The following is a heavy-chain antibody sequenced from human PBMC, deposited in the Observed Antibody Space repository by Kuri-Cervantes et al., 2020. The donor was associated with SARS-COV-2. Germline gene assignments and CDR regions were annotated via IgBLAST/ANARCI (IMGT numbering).Heavy chain of an antibody. V-gene: IGHV4-59*12. Sequence: SETLSLTCTVSGDSISNYYWTWLRHPPGKALEWIGDFYDTGGANYNPSLESRVTISVDTSKNQLSLKVPSVTAADTAMYYCARGVVTIYGFLVFLPAAGWLDPWGQGTLVTVSS. J-gene: IGHJ5*02. CDR1: GDSISNYY. CDR3: ARGVVTIYGFLVFLPAAGWLDP. CDR2: FYDTGGA. D-gene: IGHD5-24*01.